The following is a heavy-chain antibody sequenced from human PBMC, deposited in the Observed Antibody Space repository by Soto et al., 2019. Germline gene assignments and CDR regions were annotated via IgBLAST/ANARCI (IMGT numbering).Heavy chain of an antibody. J-gene: IGHJ4*02. V-gene: IGHV1-69*02. D-gene: IGHD3-9*01. Sequence: QVPLVQSGAEVKKPGSSVKVSCKASGGTFSSYTISWVRQAPGQGLEWMGRIIPILGIANYAQKFQGRVTITADKSTSTAYMELSSLRSEDTAVYYCARVGRLVPLDYWGQGTLVTVSS. CDR3: ARVGRLVPLDY. CDR1: GGTFSSYT. CDR2: IIPILGIA.